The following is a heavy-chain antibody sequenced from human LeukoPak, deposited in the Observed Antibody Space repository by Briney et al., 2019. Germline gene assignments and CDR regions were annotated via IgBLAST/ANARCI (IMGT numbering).Heavy chain of an antibody. V-gene: IGHV1-2*06. D-gene: IGHD5-18*01. CDR2: TNPNSGGT. CDR3: ARDGYSYALDY. J-gene: IGHJ4*02. CDR1: GYSFTGYY. Sequence: GASVKVSCKASGYSFTGYYMHWVRQAPGQGLEWMGRTNPNSGGTNYAQKFQGRVTMTRDTSISTDYMELSGLRSDDTAVYYCARDGYSYALDYWGQGTLVTVSS.